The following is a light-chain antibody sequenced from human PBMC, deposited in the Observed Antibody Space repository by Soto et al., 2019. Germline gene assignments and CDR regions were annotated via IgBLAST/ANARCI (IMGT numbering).Light chain of an antibody. CDR2: GAS. CDR3: HQYAGSPRT. V-gene: IGKV3-20*01. Sequence: LTQSPSSLSASVGDRVTITCRASQGISSYLAWYQQKPGQAPRLLIYGASGRAIGIPDRFGGGGSGTDFTLTISRLEPGDIAVYYCHQYAGSPRTFGQGTKVEI. CDR1: QGISSY. J-gene: IGKJ1*01.